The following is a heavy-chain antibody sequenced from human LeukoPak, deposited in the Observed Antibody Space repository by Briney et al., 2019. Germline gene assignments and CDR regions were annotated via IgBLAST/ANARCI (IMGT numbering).Heavy chain of an antibody. V-gene: IGHV3-7*01. CDR1: GFTFSRYW. J-gene: IGHJ4*02. CDR3: ARVSKTYSYGYLNDY. D-gene: IGHD5-18*01. Sequence: GGSLRLSCAASGFTFSRYWMSWVRQAPGKGLEWVANIKEDGSEKYYVDSVKGRFATSRDHAKNSLYLQMNSLRAEDTAVYYCARVSKTYSYGYLNDYWGQGTLVTVSS. CDR2: IKEDGSEK.